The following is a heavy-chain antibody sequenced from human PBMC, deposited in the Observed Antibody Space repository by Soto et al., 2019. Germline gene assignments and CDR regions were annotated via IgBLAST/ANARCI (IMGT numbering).Heavy chain of an antibody. CDR2: INHSGST. Sequence: SETLSLTCAVYGGSFSGYYWSWIRQPPGKGLEWIGEINHSGSTNYNPSLKSRVTISVDTSKNQFSLKLSSVTAADTAVYYCARYCTNGVYYGMDVWGQGTTVTVSS. V-gene: IGHV4-34*01. D-gene: IGHD2-8*01. CDR1: GGSFSGYY. CDR3: ARYCTNGVYYGMDV. J-gene: IGHJ6*02.